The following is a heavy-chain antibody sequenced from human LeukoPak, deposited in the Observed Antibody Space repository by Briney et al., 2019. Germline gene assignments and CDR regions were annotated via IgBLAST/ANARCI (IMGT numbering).Heavy chain of an antibody. J-gene: IGHJ4*02. Sequence: PSETLSLTCTVSGGSISGYCWSWIRQSPGSRLEWIGYFCYSGSANSSPNYNPSLKSRVTMSVDTSKNHFSLNLGSVIAADTAMYYCARGYSSNWYLDTWGQGTLVTVSS. V-gene: IGHV4-59*01. D-gene: IGHD6-13*01. CDR1: GGSISGYC. CDR3: ARGYSSNWYLDT. CDR2: FCYSGSA.